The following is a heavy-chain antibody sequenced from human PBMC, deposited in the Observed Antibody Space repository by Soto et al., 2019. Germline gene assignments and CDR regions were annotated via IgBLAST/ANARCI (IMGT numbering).Heavy chain of an antibody. CDR1: GGSISSGGYY. V-gene: IGHV4-31*03. D-gene: IGHD2-2*01. J-gene: IGHJ4*02. CDR2: IYYSGST. CDR3: ARDSPAGYFDY. Sequence: PSETLSLTCTVSGGSISSGGYYWSWIRQHPGKGLEWIGYIYYSGSTYYNPSLKSRVTISVDTSKNQFSLKLSSVTAADTAVYYCARDSPAGYFDYWGQGTLVTVSS.